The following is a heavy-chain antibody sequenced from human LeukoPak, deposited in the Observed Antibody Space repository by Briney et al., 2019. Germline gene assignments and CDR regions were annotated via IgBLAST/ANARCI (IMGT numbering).Heavy chain of an antibody. Sequence: SETLSLTCAVYGGSFSGYYWSWIRQPPGKGLEWIGEINHSGSTNYNSFLKSRVTISVDTSKTQSSLKLGSVTAADTAVYYCARHWGYYYVSANFDYWGQGTLVTVSP. CDR3: ARHWGYYYVSANFDY. CDR1: GGSFSGYY. D-gene: IGHD3-10*01. CDR2: INHSGST. V-gene: IGHV4-34*01. J-gene: IGHJ4*02.